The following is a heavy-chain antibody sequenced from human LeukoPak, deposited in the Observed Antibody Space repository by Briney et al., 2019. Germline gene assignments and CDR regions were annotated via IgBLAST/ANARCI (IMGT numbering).Heavy chain of an antibody. V-gene: IGHV6-1*01. Sequence: SQTLSLTCAISGDSLSSNSAAWNWIRQSPSRGLEWLGRTYYRSKWYNDYAVSVKSRITINPDTSKNQFSLQLNSVTPEDTAVYYCARDPYSGNYGNYYYYYMDVWGKGTTVTISS. CDR3: ARDPYSGNYGNYYYYYMDV. J-gene: IGHJ6*03. CDR1: GDSLSSNSAA. D-gene: IGHD1-26*01. CDR2: TYYRSKWYN.